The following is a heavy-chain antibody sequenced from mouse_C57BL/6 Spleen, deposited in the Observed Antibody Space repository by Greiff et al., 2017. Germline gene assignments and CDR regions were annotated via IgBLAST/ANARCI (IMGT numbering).Heavy chain of an antibody. CDR2: LHPNSGST. J-gene: IGHJ2*01. CDR1: GYTFTSYW. Sequence: QVQLQPPGAELVKPGASVKLSCKASGYTFTSYWMHWVKPRPGQGLEWIGMLHPNSGSTNYNEKFKSKATLTVDKSSSTAYMQLSSLTSEDSAVYYCARDMVDGYDEGFDYWGQGTTLTVSA. CDR3: ARDMVDGYDEGFDY. V-gene: IGHV1-64*01. D-gene: IGHD2-2*01.